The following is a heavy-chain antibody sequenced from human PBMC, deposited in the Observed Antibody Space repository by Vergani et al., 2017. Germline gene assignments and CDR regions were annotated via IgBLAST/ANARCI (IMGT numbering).Heavy chain of an antibody. V-gene: IGHV3-33*01. D-gene: IGHD3-9*01. CDR2: IWYDGSNK. CDR3: ARDSMYYDILTGYFSRGALDY. Sequence: QVQLVESGGGVVQPGRSLRLSCAASGFTFSSYGMHWVRQAPGKGLEGVAVIWYDGSNKYYADSVKGRFTISRENSKNTLYLQMNSLRAEDTAVYYCARDSMYYDILTGYFSRGALDYWGQGTLVTVSS. CDR1: GFTFSSYG. J-gene: IGHJ4*02.